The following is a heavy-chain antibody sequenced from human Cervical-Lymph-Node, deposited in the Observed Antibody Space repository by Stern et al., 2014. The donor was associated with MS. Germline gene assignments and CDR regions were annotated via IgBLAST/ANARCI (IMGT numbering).Heavy chain of an antibody. Sequence: VQLVESGGGLVKPGGSLRLSCAASGFTFSSYSMNWVRQAPGKGLEWVASISSGGSDIYYADSLKGRFAISRANAKNSLYLQMNSLRAEDTAVYYCARGRGGNYRYYFDYWGQGTLVTVSS. D-gene: IGHD4-23*01. J-gene: IGHJ4*02. CDR1: GFTFSSYS. CDR3: ARGRGGNYRYYFDY. V-gene: IGHV3-21*01. CDR2: ISSGGSDI.